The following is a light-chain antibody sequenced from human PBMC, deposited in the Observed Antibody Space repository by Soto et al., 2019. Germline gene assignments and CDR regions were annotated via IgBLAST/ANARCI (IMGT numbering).Light chain of an antibody. CDR3: QPYDTSNPLV. CDR2: EDN. J-gene: IGLJ3*02. Sequence: NFMLTQPHSVSESPGKTVTISCTRSSDSIGSSYVQWYQQRPGSSPTTVIFEDNQRPTGVPVRFSGSIDSSSNSASLVISGLRTEDEADYYCQPYDTSNPLVFGGGTKVTVL. V-gene: IGLV6-57*01. CDR1: SDSIGSSY.